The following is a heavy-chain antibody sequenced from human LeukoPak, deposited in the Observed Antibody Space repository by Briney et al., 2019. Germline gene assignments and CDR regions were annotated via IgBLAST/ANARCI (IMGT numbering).Heavy chain of an antibody. Sequence: SETLSLTCSVSGASVGSAGYYWSWIRQPPGGGLEWIGYVYYISNTIYNPSLKSRVTMSVNPSTNQFSLKLSSVTAADTAMYYCARTQSQSGSYRYYFGYWGQGTLVTVSS. CDR1: GASVGSAGYY. J-gene: IGHJ4*02. CDR2: VYYISNT. CDR3: ARTQSQSGSYRYYFGY. V-gene: IGHV4-61*08. D-gene: IGHD1-26*01.